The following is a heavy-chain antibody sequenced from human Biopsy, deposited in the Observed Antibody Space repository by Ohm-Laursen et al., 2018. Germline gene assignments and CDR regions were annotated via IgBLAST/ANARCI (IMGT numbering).Heavy chain of an antibody. CDR2: INPNSGTT. V-gene: IGHV1-2*04. CDR3: AKGQDLTAGAEYFQY. Sequence: SSVKVSCKTSGYTFAGYFLHWVRQVPGQGLEWMGWINPNSGTTKIAENFQGSVTMTRDTSITTAYLDLTRLTSDDTAVYFCAKGQDLTAGAEYFQYWGQGALITVSS. J-gene: IGHJ1*01. D-gene: IGHD3-9*01. CDR1: GYTFAGYF.